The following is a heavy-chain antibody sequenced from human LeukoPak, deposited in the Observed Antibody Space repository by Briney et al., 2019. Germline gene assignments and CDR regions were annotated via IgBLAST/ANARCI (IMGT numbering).Heavy chain of an antibody. CDR1: GGSISSYY. CDR2: IYYSGST. J-gene: IGHJ4*02. Sequence: SETLSLTCTVSGGSISSYYWSWIRQPPGKGLEWIGYIYYSGSTNYNPSLKSRVTISVDTSKNQFSLKLSSVTAADTAVYYCARGTDILTGYYYYFDYWGQGTLVTVSS. CDR3: ARGTDILTGYYYYFDY. V-gene: IGHV4-59*08. D-gene: IGHD3-9*01.